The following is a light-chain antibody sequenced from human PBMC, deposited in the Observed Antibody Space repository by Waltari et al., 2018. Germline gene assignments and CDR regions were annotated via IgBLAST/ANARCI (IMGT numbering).Light chain of an antibody. CDR2: NNS. CDR3: AALDDSLNGFYV. V-gene: IGLV1-44*01. CDR1: SSNIGGNA. Sequence: QSVLTQPPSASGTPGQRVTISCSGSSSNIGGNAVNWYQHLPGTAPKLLIYNNSRRPSGFPDRLSVSPSGTSASLAIRALQSGDEAAYYCAALDDSLNGFYVFGTGTKVTVL. J-gene: IGLJ1*01.